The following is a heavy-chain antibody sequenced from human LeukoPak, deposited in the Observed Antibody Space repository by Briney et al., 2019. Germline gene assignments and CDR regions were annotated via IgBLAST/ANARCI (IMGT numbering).Heavy chain of an antibody. D-gene: IGHD5-12*01. Sequence: SQTHSLTCAISGDIVSSNSAAWNWIRQSPSRGLEWLGRTYYRSKWYNDYAVSVKSRITVNPDTSKNQFSLQLNSVTPEDTAVYYCAGGYDYGPYYYYGMDVWGQGTTVTVSS. CDR2: TYYRSKWYN. CDR1: GDIVSSNSAA. J-gene: IGHJ6*02. V-gene: IGHV6-1*01. CDR3: AGGYDYGPYYYYGMDV.